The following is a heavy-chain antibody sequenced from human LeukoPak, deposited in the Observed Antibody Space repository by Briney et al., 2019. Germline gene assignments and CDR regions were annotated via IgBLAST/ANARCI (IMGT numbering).Heavy chain of an antibody. J-gene: IGHJ4*02. CDR3: ARGQLVTMVRGVMMSD. Sequence: ASVKVSCKASGYTFTSYGINWVRQATGQGLEWMGWMNPNSGNTGYAQKFQGRVTMTRNTSISTAYMELSSLRSEDTAVYYCARGQLVTMVRGVMMSDWGQGTLVTVSS. D-gene: IGHD3-10*01. CDR2: MNPNSGNT. V-gene: IGHV1-8*01. CDR1: GYTFTSYG.